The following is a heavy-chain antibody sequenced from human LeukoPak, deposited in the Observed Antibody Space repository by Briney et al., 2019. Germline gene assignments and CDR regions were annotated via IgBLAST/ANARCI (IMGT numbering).Heavy chain of an antibody. Sequence: SETLSLTCTVSGGSISSYYWSWIRQPPGKGLEWVGYIYYSGSTNYNPSLKRRVTISVDTSKNQFSLKLSSVTAADTAVYYCARVRGWSDYRGQGTLVTVSS. D-gene: IGHD6-19*01. CDR3: ARVRGWSDY. V-gene: IGHV4-59*01. CDR2: IYYSGST. CDR1: GGSISSYY. J-gene: IGHJ4*02.